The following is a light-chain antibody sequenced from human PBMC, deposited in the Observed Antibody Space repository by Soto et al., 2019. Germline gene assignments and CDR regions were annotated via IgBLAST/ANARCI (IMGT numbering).Light chain of an antibody. V-gene: IGKV1-39*01. J-gene: IGKJ1*01. CDR1: QSISDW. CDR3: QQSYSTPPGT. CDR2: AAS. Sequence: DIQMTQSPSTLSASVGDRVTITCRASQSISDWLAWFQLKPGKAPKLLIYAASSLQSGVPSRFSGSGPGTDFTLTISSLQPEDFATYYCQQSYSTPPGTFGQGTKVDIK.